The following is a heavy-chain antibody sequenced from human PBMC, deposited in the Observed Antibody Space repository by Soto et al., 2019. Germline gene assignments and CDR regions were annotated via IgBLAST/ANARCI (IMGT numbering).Heavy chain of an antibody. D-gene: IGHD6-25*01. V-gene: IGHV1-69*13. Sequence: FSVKVSCKASGGTFGTFALTWVRQAPGHGLEWMGGIIPIFAAPNYAHRFQGRITIAADESTGTAYMELGSLRSEETAFYYCAQRAEGGSLXWGQGTLLTVSX. CDR3: AQRAEGGSLX. J-gene: IGHJ4*02. CDR2: IIPIFAAP. CDR1: GGTFGTFA.